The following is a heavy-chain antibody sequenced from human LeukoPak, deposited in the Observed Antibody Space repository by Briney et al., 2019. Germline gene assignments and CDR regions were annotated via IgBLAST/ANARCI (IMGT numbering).Heavy chain of an antibody. J-gene: IGHJ4*02. CDR2: INPNSGGT. CDR1: GYTFTGYY. Sequence: ASGKVSCKASGYTFTGYYMHWVRQAPGQGLEWMGLINPNSGGTNYAQKFQGRVTMTRDTSISTAYMELSRLRSDDTAVYYCARGGGFDDSSGYYNYWGQGTLVTVSS. CDR3: ARGGGFDDSSGYYNY. D-gene: IGHD3-22*01. V-gene: IGHV1-2*02.